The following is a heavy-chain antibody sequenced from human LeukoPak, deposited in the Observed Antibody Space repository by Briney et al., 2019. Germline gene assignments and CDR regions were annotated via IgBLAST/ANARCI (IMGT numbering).Heavy chain of an antibody. J-gene: IGHJ4*02. D-gene: IGHD1-1*01. CDR3: ARVGDWNDLVY. Sequence: SETLSLTCTVSGGSISSYYWSWIRQVPGKGLEWIGYIYYTGGTNYNPSLKSRVTISVDTPKNQFSLKLRSVSAADTAVYYCARVGDWNDLVYWGQGTLVTVSS. CDR2: IYYTGGT. CDR1: GGSISSYY. V-gene: IGHV4-59*01.